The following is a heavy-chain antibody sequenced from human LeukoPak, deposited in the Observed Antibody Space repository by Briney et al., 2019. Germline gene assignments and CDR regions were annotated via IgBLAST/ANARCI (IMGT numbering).Heavy chain of an antibody. J-gene: IGHJ4*02. Sequence: PGGSLRLSCAASGFTVSSNYMSWVRQAPGKGLEWVSYISSSSSTIYYADPVKGRFTISRDNAKNSLYLQMNSLRAEDAAVYYCATHDYGDYGVGDYWGQGTLVTVSS. CDR1: GFTVSSNY. D-gene: IGHD4-17*01. CDR3: ATHDYGDYGVGDY. CDR2: ISSSSSTI. V-gene: IGHV3-48*01.